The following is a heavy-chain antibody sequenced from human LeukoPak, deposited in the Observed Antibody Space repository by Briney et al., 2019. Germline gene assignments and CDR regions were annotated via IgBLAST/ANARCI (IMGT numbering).Heavy chain of an antibody. CDR3: AKDHNWNDVYYFDY. Sequence: QPGGSLRLSCAASGFTFSSYGMHWVRQAPGKGLEWVAFIRYDGSNKYYADSVKGRFTISRDNSKNTLYLQMNSLRAEDTAVYYCAKDHNWNDVYYFDYWGQGTLVTVSS. V-gene: IGHV3-30*02. CDR1: GFTFSSYG. D-gene: IGHD1-1*01. J-gene: IGHJ4*02. CDR2: IRYDGSNK.